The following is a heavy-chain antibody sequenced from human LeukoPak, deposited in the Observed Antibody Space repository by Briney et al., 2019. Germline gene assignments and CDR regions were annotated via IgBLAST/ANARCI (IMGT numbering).Heavy chain of an antibody. Sequence: AASVKVSCKASGYTFTSYYMHWVRQAPGQGLEWMGWINPNSGGTNYAQKLQGRVTMTRDTSISTAYMELSRLRSDDTAVYHCVRSSSDVYSYGYYYFDYWGQGTLVTVSS. V-gene: IGHV1-2*02. J-gene: IGHJ4*02. CDR1: GYTFTSYY. D-gene: IGHD5-18*01. CDR3: VRSSSDVYSYGYYYFDY. CDR2: INPNSGGT.